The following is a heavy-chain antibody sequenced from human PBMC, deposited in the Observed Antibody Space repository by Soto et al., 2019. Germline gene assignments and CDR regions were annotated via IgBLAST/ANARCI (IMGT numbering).Heavy chain of an antibody. D-gene: IGHD2-15*01. J-gene: IGHJ6*03. CDR3: ASRGQDPYYYYYYMDV. Sequence: SETLSLTCTVSGGSISSSSYYWGWIRQPPGKGLEWIGSIYYSGSTYYNPSLKSRVTISVDTSKNQFSLKLSSVTAADTAVYYCASRGQDPYYYYYYMDVWGKGTTVTVSS. V-gene: IGHV4-39*01. CDR1: GGSISSSSYY. CDR2: IYYSGST.